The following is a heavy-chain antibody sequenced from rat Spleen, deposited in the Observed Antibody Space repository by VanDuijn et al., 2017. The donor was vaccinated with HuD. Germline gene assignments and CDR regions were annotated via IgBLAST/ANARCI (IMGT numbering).Heavy chain of an antibody. D-gene: IGHD5-1*01. V-gene: IGHV5-25*01. CDR2: ISTSGGNT. J-gene: IGHJ3*01. CDR3: ARFNWEGPLAY. CDR1: GFTFSNYD. Sequence: EVQLVESGGGLVQPGRSMKLSCAASGFTFSNYDMAWVRQAPTKGLEWVASISTSGGNTYYRDSVKGQFTVSRDNAKSTLYLQMDSLRSEDTATYYCARFNWEGPLAYWGQGTLVTVSS.